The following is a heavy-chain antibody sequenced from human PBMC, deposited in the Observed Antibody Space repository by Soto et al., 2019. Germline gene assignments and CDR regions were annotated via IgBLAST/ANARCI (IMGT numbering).Heavy chain of an antibody. Sequence: SVKLSWEASGGGLRSYAISWVRQAHGQGLEWMGGIIPIFGTANYAQKFQGRVTIAADESAITAYMELSSLRSEDTAVYSCARDSPPTRIVPNAGSAPWVQGTSVTVS. CDR2: IIPIFGTA. V-gene: IGHV1-69*01. CDR1: GGGLRSYA. CDR3: ARDSPPTRIVPNAGSAP. D-gene: IGHD2-8*01. J-gene: IGHJ5*02.